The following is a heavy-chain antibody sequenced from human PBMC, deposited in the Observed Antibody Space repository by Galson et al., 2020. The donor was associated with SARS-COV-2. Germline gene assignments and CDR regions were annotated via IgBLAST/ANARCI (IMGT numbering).Heavy chain of an antibody. Sequence: ASVKVSCKASGYTFTSYAMHWVRQAPGQRLEWMGWINAGNGNTKYSQKFQGRVTITRDTSASTAYMELSSLRSEDTAVYYCARDRDSQTTVTTPYFDYWGQGTLVTVSS. D-gene: IGHD4-4*01. CDR1: GYTFTSYA. CDR3: ARDRDSQTTVTTPYFDY. CDR2: INAGNGNT. J-gene: IGHJ4*02. V-gene: IGHV1-3*01.